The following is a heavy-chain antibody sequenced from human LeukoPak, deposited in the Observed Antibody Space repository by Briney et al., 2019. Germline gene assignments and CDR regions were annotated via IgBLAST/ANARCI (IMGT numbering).Heavy chain of an antibody. D-gene: IGHD3-22*01. V-gene: IGHV3-11*04. Sequence: GGSLRLSCAVSGFSFSGYYMSWVRQAPGKGLEWVSYISNSGSTIYYADSVKGRFTISRDNAKNSLYLQMNSLRAEDTAVYYCARGSTYYDSSGQVPFDYWGQGTLVTVSS. CDR3: ARGSTYYDSSGQVPFDY. J-gene: IGHJ4*02. CDR2: ISNSGSTI. CDR1: GFSFSGYY.